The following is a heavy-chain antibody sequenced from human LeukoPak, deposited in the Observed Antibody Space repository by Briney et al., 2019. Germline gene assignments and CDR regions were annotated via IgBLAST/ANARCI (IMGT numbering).Heavy chain of an antibody. D-gene: IGHD6-19*01. CDR2: IDYSGGSS. CDR3: ATNSGWYGVS. V-gene: IGHV3-23*01. J-gene: IGHJ4*02. CDR1: GFTLSSYE. Sequence: GGWLRLSCTVSGFTLSSYEVSWIRQAPGKGLEWVSSIDYSGGSSYYADSVKGRFTISREDSKNTLYLQLNSLRAEDTALYYCATNSGWYGVSWGQGTLVTVSS.